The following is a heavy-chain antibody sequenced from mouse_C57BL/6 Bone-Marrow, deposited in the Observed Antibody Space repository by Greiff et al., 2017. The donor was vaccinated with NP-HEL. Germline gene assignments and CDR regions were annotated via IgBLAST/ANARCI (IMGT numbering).Heavy chain of an antibody. Sequence: QVQLQQSGAELARPGASVKLSCKASGYTFTSYGISWVKQRTGQGLEWIGEIYPRSGNTYYNEQFKGKATLTADKSSSTAYMELRSLTSEDSAVYFCAREYYGSSYGNAMDYWGQGTSVTVSS. V-gene: IGHV1-81*01. J-gene: IGHJ4*01. D-gene: IGHD1-1*01. CDR1: GYTFTSYG. CDR3: AREYYGSSYGNAMDY. CDR2: IYPRSGNT.